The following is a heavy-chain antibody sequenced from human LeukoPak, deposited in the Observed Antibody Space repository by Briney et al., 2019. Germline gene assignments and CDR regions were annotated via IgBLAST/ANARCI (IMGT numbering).Heavy chain of an antibody. D-gene: IGHD1-26*01. CDR1: GFTFSSYG. CDR3: ANLVGATGFDY. CDR2: ISGSGGTT. Sequence: GGSLRLSCAASGFTFSSYGMRWVRQAPGKGLQWVSAISGSGGTTYYADSVKGRFTISRDNSKKTMYLQMKSLRAEDTAVYYCANLVGATGFDYWGQGTLVTVSS. J-gene: IGHJ4*02. V-gene: IGHV3-23*01.